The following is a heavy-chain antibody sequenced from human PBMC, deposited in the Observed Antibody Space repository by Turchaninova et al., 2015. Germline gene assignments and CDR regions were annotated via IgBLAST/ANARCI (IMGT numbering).Heavy chain of an antibody. CDR1: GDSIGRSTNN. Sequence: QLQLQESGPGLVKPSETLSLPFTVSGDSIGRSTNNWGWFRQPPGKGLEWMGSIYYSGSTNYNPSLKSRVTISADTSKNQFSLKLSSVTAADTAVYYCAKGARYWGQGTLVTVSS. CDR2: IYYSGST. J-gene: IGHJ4*02. V-gene: IGHV4-39*07. CDR3: AKGARY.